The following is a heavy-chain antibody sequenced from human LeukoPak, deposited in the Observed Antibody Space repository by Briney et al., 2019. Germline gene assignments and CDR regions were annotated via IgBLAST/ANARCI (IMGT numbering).Heavy chain of an antibody. CDR1: GFTFSSYA. D-gene: IGHD2-2*01. CDR2: ISGSGGST. Sequence: PGGSLRLSCAASGFTFSSYAMSWVRQAPGKGLEWVSAISGSGGSTYYADSVKGRFTISRDNSQNTLYLQMNSLRAEDTAVYYCAKIVVVPAAVYYFDYWGQGTLVTVSS. V-gene: IGHV3-23*01. J-gene: IGHJ4*02. CDR3: AKIVVVPAAVYYFDY.